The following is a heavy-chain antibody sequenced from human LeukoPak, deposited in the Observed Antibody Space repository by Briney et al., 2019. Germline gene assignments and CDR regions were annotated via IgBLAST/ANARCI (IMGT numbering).Heavy chain of an antibody. V-gene: IGHV4-4*07. D-gene: IGHD3-3*01. CDR2: IYSSGT. CDR1: GGSISSYY. Sequence: SETLSLTCTVSGGSISSYYWTWIRQPAGKGLEWIGRIYSSGTTYNPSLESRVAMSLDTAKKQFSLNLSSVTAADTAVYYCARLGYYALGTHDYWGQGTLVSVSS. CDR3: ARLGYYALGTHDY. J-gene: IGHJ4*02.